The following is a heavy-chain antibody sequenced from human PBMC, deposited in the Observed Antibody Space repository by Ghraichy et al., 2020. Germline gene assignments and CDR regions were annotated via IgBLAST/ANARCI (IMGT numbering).Heavy chain of an antibody. CDR2: ISGSGGST. J-gene: IGHJ5*02. Sequence: GGSLRLSCAASGFTFSSYSMSWVRQAPGKGLEWVSDISGSGGSTYYADSVKGRITISRDNTKNTLYLQMNSRRAEDTAVYYCAKARGYSGYDGGWFDPWGQGTLVTVSS. V-gene: IGHV3-23*01. D-gene: IGHD5-12*01. CDR3: AKARGYSGYDGGWFDP. CDR1: GFTFSSYS.